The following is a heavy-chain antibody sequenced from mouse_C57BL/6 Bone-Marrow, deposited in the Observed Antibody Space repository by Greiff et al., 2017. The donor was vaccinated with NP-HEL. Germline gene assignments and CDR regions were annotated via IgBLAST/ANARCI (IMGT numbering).Heavy chain of an antibody. J-gene: IGHJ2*01. CDR3: TTSYYDYVSY. CDR1: GFNINDDY. CDR2: IDPENGDT. Sequence: EVQLQESGAELVRPGASVKLSCTASGFNINDDYMYWVKQRPEQGLEWIGWIDPENGDTESASKFQGKATITADTPSNRAYLHLSRLTSEDTAAYYCTTSYYDYVSYWGQGTTLTVSS. D-gene: IGHD2-4*01. V-gene: IGHV14-4*01.